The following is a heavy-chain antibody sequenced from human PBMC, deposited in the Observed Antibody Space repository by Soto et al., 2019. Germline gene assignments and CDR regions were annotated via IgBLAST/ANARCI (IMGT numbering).Heavy chain of an antibody. CDR2: IDPIFGTT. D-gene: IGHD6-19*01. CDR3: ARLAVNGEIFWYFVV. J-gene: IGHJ2*01. V-gene: IGHV1-69*12. CDR1: GGSFSNYA. Sequence: QVQLVQSGAEVKKPGSSVKVSCKASGGSFSNYAISWVRQVPGQGLEWMGGIDPIFGTTHYAQKFQGRVTITADESTATAYMELSSLRSEDTAVYFCARLAVNGEIFWYFVVWGRGTLVTVSS.